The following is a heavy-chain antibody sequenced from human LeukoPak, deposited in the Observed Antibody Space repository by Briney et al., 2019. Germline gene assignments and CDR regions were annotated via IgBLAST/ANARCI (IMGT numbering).Heavy chain of an antibody. V-gene: IGHV3-23*01. D-gene: IGHD6-13*01. J-gene: IGHJ3*02. Sequence: GGSLRLSCAASGFTFSSYAMSWVRQAPGKGLEWVSAISGSGGSTYYADSVKGRFTISRDNSKNTLYLQMNSLRAEDTAVYYCARRPGYSSSWYDDAFDIWGQGTMVTVSS. CDR3: ARRPGYSSSWYDDAFDI. CDR1: GFTFSSYA. CDR2: ISGSGGST.